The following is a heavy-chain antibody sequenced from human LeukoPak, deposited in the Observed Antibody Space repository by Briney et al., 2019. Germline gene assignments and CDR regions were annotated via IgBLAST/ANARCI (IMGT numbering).Heavy chain of an antibody. D-gene: IGHD6-13*01. CDR1: GFTFSDYT. J-gene: IGHJ4*02. CDR2: ISYDGSQK. Sequence: GGSLRLSCAASGFTFSDYTMHWVRQAPGKGLEWVAVISYDGSQKYYADSVKGRFTISRDNSKNTVYPQMNSLRDEDTAVFYCARANSSSWHYFGYWGQGILVTVSS. CDR3: ARANSSSWHYFGY. V-gene: IGHV3-30*04.